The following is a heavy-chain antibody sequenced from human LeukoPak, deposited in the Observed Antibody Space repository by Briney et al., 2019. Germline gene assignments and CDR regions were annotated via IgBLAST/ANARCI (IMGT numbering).Heavy chain of an antibody. V-gene: IGHV4-38-2*02. Sequence: PSETLSLTCTVSGYSISSGYYWGWIRQPPGKGLEWIGSIYHSGSTYYNPSLKSRVTISVDTSKNQFSLKLSSVTAADTAVYYCARVLDYGDYVVLVIRGGDAFDIWGQGTMVTVSS. J-gene: IGHJ3*02. CDR3: ARVLDYGDYVVLVIRGGDAFDI. CDR2: IYHSGST. D-gene: IGHD4-17*01. CDR1: GYSISSGYY.